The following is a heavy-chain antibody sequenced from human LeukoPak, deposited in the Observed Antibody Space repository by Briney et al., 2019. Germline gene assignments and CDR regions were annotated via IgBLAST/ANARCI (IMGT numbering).Heavy chain of an antibody. CDR3: ARDTYRFDDY. J-gene: IGHJ4*02. Sequence: PGGSLRLSCAASGFTFSRFWMSWVRQAPGKGLEWVAAIKEDGSDKYYVDSVKGRFTISRDNAKNPLYLQMSSLRAEDTAIYYCARDTYRFDDYWGQGTLVTVSS. V-gene: IGHV3-7*01. CDR2: IKEDGSDK. CDR1: GFTFSRFW.